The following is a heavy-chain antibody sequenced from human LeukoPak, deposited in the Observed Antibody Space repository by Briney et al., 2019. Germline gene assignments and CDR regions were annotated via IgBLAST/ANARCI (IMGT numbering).Heavy chain of an antibody. CDR3: ARPLGEPGARWNSNYYYYMDV. D-gene: IGHD1-26*01. CDR1: GGSFSGYY. V-gene: IGHV4-34*01. J-gene: IGHJ6*03. CDR2: INHSGST. Sequence: KSSETLSLTCAVYGGSFSGYYWSWIRQPPGKGLEWIGEINHSGSTNYNPSHKSRVTISVDTSKNQFSLKLSSVTAADTAVYYCARPLGEPGARWNSNYYYYMDVWGKGTTVTVSS.